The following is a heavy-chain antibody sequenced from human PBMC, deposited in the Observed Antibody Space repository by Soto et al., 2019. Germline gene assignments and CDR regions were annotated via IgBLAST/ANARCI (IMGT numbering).Heavy chain of an antibody. D-gene: IGHD2-15*01. J-gene: IGHJ4*02. CDR3: AKDGCSGGNCYSDY. CDR2: ISYDGSNK. CDR1: GFTFSSYA. Sequence: QVQLVESGGGVVQPGRSLRLSCAASGFTFSSYAMHWVRQAPGKGLDWVAVISYDGSNKYYADSVKGRFTLSRDNSKNTLYLQMNSLRADDTAVSYCAKDGCSGGNCYSDYWGQGTLVTVSS. V-gene: IGHV3-30-3*01.